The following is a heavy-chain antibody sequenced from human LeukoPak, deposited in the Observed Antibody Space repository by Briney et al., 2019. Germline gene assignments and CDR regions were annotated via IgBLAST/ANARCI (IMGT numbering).Heavy chain of an antibody. D-gene: IGHD7-27*01. CDR3: AKDRRNWGSRVDY. CDR2: ISDSGGST. J-gene: IGHJ4*02. CDR1: GFTFSTYA. Sequence: QPGGSLRLSCAASGFTFSTYAMSWVRQAPGKGLEWVSAISDSGGSTYYADSVKGRFTISRDNSKNTLYLQINSLRAEDTAIYYCAKDRRNWGSRVDYWGQGTLVTVSP. V-gene: IGHV3-23*01.